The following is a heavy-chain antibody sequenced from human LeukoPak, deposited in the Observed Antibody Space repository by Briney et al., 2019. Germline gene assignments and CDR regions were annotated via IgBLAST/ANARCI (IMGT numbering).Heavy chain of an antibody. J-gene: IGHJ4*02. CDR2: INHSGST. Sequence: SETLSLTCAVYGGPFSGYYWSWIRQPPGKGLEWIGEINHSGSTNYNPSLKSRVTISVDTSENQFSLKLSSVTAADTAVYYCARGRGSYRYSDYWGQGTLVTVSS. CDR3: ARGRGSYRYSDY. V-gene: IGHV4-34*01. CDR1: GGPFSGYY. D-gene: IGHD3-16*02.